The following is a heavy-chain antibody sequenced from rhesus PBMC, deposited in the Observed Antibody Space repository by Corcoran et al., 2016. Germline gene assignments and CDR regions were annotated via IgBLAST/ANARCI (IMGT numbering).Heavy chain of an antibody. J-gene: IGHJ4*01. D-gene: IGHD3-3*01. CDR3: ARSITIFGLVDY. CDR2: IFGSGWGT. CDR1: GGSISGGYG. V-gene: IGHV4-106*01. Sequence: QLQLQESGPGLVKPSETLSLTCAVSGGSISGGYGWSWIRQPPGKGLEWIGHIFGSGWGTNYNPSLKNRVTISIDTSKNQFSLKLSSVTAADTAVYYCARSITIFGLVDYWGQGVLVTVSS.